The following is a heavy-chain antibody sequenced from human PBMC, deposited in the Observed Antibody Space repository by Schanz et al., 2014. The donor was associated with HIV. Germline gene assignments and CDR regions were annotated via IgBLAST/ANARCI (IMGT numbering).Heavy chain of an antibody. CDR2: IYHNNGGT. CDR1: GGSIVDYH. J-gene: IGHJ5*02. Sequence: QVQLQESGPGLVKPSETLSLTCTVSGGSIVDYHWNWIRQPPGKGLEWIGYIYHNNGGTNYNPSLKSRVTISVDTSKNQISLKLTSVTAADTAVYYCARTDCSTSTSCYGIEDWFNPWGQGTLVTVSS. D-gene: IGHD2-2*01. V-gene: IGHV4-59*01. CDR3: ARTDCSTSTSCYGIEDWFNP.